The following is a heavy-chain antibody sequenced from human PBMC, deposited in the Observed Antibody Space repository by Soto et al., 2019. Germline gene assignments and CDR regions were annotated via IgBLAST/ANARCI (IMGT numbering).Heavy chain of an antibody. CDR1: GFTFSNAW. V-gene: IGHV3-15*01. CDR3: TTRYGDYEGADY. D-gene: IGHD4-17*01. J-gene: IGHJ4*02. Sequence: EVQLVESGGGLVKPGGSLRLSCAASGFTFSNAWMSWVRQAPGKGLEWVGRIKSKTDGGTTDYAAPVKGRFTISRDDSKNTLYLQMNSLKTEDTAVYYCTTRYGDYEGADYWGQGTLVTVSS. CDR2: IKSKTDGGTT.